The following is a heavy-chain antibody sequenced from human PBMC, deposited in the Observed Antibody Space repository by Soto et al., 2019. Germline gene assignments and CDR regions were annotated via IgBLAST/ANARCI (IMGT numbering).Heavy chain of an antibody. Sequence: EVQLVESGGGLVQPGGSLRLSCAASGFTFSSYSMNWVRQAPGKGLEWVSYISSSSSTIYYADSVKGRFTISRDNAKNSLYLQMNSLRDEDTAEYYCARVDCRGGSCYPARGYYFDYWGQGTLVTVPS. J-gene: IGHJ4*02. V-gene: IGHV3-48*02. CDR3: ARVDCRGGSCYPARGYYFDY. CDR2: ISSSSSTI. CDR1: GFTFSSYS. D-gene: IGHD2-15*01.